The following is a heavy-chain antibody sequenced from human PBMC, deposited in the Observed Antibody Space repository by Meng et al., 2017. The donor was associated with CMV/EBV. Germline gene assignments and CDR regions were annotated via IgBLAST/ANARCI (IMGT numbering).Heavy chain of an antibody. Sequence: ASVKVSCKASGYTFTSYDINWVRQATGQGLEWMGWMHPNSGNTGYAQKFQGRVTITSNTSISTAYMEMSSLRSEDTAVYYCASNAGGDSSGYYSYYYRMDVWGQGTTVTVSS. CDR1: GYTFTSYD. D-gene: IGHD3-22*01. V-gene: IGHV1-8*03. CDR2: MHPNSGNT. J-gene: IGHJ6*02. CDR3: ASNAGGDSSGYYSYYYRMDV.